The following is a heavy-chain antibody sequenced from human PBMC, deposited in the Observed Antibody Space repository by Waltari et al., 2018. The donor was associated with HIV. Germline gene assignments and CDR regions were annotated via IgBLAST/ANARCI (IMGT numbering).Heavy chain of an antibody. V-gene: IGHV4-34*01. D-gene: IGHD3-16*01. Sequence: QVQLRQWGAGLLTTTETLSLTCAVYGGPLRDYLWAWIHQPPAKGLEWIGENDHNGETNDNPSIKTRVAISRDMSKNQISLNLRSATAADTAVYYCVGGLGSRPFYRSYDIWGHGTLVSVSS. J-gene: IGHJ4*01. CDR2: NDHNGET. CDR1: GGPLRDYL. CDR3: VGGLGSRPFYRSYDI.